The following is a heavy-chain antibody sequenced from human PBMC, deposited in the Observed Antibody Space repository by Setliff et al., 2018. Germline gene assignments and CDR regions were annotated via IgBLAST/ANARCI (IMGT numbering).Heavy chain of an antibody. Sequence: ASVKVSCKASGYTFSANAIHWVRQAPGQRLEWMGFIYTDNGNTKYSENFQDGVAITRDTSASTAYMELSSLTSEDTAVYFCARGSRGFDYWGQGALVTVSS. CDR2: IYTDNGNT. CDR1: GYTFSANA. V-gene: IGHV1-3*04. J-gene: IGHJ4*02. CDR3: ARGSRGFDY.